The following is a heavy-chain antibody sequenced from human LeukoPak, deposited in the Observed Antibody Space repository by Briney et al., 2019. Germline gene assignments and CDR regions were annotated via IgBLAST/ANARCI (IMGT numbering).Heavy chain of an antibody. V-gene: IGHV4-4*07. CDR1: GGSISSYY. CDR3: ARGTTAAAGIFDC. J-gene: IGHJ4*02. D-gene: IGHD6-13*01. Sequence: PSETLSLTCSVSGGSISSYYWSWVRQLAGKGLEWIGRIYSSGSTNYNPSLNSRVTMSVDTSNNQFSLRLTSVTAADTAVYYCARGTTAAAGIFDCWSQGTLVTVSS. CDR2: IYSSGST.